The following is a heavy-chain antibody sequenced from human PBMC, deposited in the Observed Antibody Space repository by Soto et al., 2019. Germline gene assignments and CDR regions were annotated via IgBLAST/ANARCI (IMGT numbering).Heavy chain of an antibody. J-gene: IGHJ4*02. CDR3: ARGDGGYGTDFDY. D-gene: IGHD5-12*01. CDR2: INAGNGNT. CDR1: GYTFTSYA. Sequence: QVQLVQSGAEVKKPGASVKFSCKASGYTFTSYAMHWVRQAPGQRLEWMGWINAGNGNTKYSQKFQGRVTITRDTSASTAYMELSSLRSEDTAVYYCARGDGGYGTDFDYWGQGTLVTVSS. V-gene: IGHV1-3*01.